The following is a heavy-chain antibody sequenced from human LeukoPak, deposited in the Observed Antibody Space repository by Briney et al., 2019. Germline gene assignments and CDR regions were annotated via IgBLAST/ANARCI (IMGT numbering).Heavy chain of an antibody. D-gene: IGHD3-16*01. CDR2: ISYDGSNK. Sequence: GGSLRLSCAASGFTFSSYGMHWVRQAPGKGLEWEALISYDGSNKYYADSVKGRFTISRDNSKNTLYLQMNSLRVEDTAVYYCAKPAYAGYYYYMDVWGKGTTVTVSS. CDR3: AKPAYAGYYYYMDV. J-gene: IGHJ6*03. CDR1: GFTFSSYG. V-gene: IGHV3-30*18.